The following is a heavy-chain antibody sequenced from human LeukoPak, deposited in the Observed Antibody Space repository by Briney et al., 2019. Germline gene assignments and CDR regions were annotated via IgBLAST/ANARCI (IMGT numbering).Heavy chain of an antibody. V-gene: IGHV4-39*01. CDR2: IYYSGST. Sequence: KPSETLSLTCTVSGGSISSSSYYWGWIRQPPGKGLEWIGSIYYSGSTYYNPSLKSRVTISVDTSKNQFSLKLSSVTAADTAVYYCARARRSLIIAAAGGVTFDIWGQGTMVTVSS. J-gene: IGHJ3*02. D-gene: IGHD6-13*01. CDR3: ARARRSLIIAAAGGVTFDI. CDR1: GGSISSSSYY.